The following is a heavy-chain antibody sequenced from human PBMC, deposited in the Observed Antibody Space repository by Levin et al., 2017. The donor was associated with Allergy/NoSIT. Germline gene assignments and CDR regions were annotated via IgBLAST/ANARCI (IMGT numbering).Heavy chain of an antibody. CDR3: ARFGYRYAFDI. D-gene: IGHD3-16*01. CDR1: GGSFSGYY. J-gene: IGHJ3*02. V-gene: IGHV4-34*01. Sequence: SQTLSLTCAVYGGSFSGYYWSWIRQPPGKGLEWIGEINHSGSTNYNPSLKSRVTISVDTSKNQFSLKLSSVTAADTAVYYCARFGYRYAFDIWGQGTMVTVSS. CDR2: INHSGST.